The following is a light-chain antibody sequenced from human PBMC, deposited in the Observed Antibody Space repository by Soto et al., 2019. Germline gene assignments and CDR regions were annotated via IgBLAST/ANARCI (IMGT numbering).Light chain of an antibody. Sequence: QSALTPPASVSGSPGQSITISCTGTSSDVGGYRFVSWYQQHPGKAPKLMIYQVSNRPSGVSNRFSGSKSGNTASLTISGLPAEDEADYSCSSDTTRNTPGVVFGGGTKLTV. V-gene: IGLV2-14*01. CDR3: SSDTTRNTPGVV. J-gene: IGLJ2*01. CDR2: QVS. CDR1: SSDVGGYRF.